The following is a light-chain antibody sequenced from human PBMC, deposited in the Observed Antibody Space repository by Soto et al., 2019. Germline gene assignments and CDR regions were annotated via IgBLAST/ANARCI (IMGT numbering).Light chain of an antibody. J-gene: IGKJ4*01. CDR1: RSAGNN. V-gene: IGKV3D-15*01. CDR3: QHYNNWVLT. Sequence: IVMTQSPATLSVSLGERVTLSCRASRSAGNNLAWYQQRVGQAPRLVIFDTSTMATGIPARFSGSGSETEFTLTINSLQAEDFAVYYCQHYNNWVLTFGGGTKVEIK. CDR2: DTS.